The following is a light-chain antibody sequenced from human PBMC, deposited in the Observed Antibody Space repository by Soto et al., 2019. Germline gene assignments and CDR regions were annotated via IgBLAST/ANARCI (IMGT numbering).Light chain of an antibody. CDR3: SSYTSSITPVL. V-gene: IGLV2-14*03. CDR1: SSDVGGYNY. CDR2: DAS. Sequence: QSALTQPASVSGSPGQSITISCTGTSSDVGGYNYVSWYQHHPGKAPKLMIYDASNRPSGVSNRFSGSKSGNTASLTISGLQAEDEADYYCSSYTSSITPVLFGGGTKLTVL. J-gene: IGLJ2*01.